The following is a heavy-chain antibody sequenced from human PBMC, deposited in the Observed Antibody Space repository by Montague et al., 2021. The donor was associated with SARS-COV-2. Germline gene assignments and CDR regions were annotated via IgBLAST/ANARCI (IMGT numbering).Heavy chain of an antibody. CDR3: ARLGEGVVPAPILGVGPYYSYFYMDV. D-gene: IGHD2-2*02. CDR1: GGSFSGYY. V-gene: IGHV4-34*01. Sequence: SETLSLTCAVYGGSFSGYYWNWIRQPPGKGLEWIGEINHSGSANYNPSLKRRVTIPVDTSKNQFSLKLNSVTAADTAVYYCARLGEGVVPAPILGVGPYYSYFYMDVGGKGATVTVSS. CDR2: INHSGSA. J-gene: IGHJ6*03.